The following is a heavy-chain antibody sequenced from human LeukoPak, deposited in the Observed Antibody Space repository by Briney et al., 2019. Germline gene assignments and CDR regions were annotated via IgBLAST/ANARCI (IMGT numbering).Heavy chain of an antibody. CDR1: GFTFSSYA. Sequence: GGSLRLSCAASGFTFSSYAMGWVRQAPGKGLEWVSAISASGASTYYADSVKGRFTISRDNPENTVYLQMNSLRAGDTAVYYCAKDGYSYGLEYYFDYWGQGTLVTVSS. V-gene: IGHV3-23*01. CDR2: ISASGAST. D-gene: IGHD5-18*01. J-gene: IGHJ4*02. CDR3: AKDGYSYGLEYYFDY.